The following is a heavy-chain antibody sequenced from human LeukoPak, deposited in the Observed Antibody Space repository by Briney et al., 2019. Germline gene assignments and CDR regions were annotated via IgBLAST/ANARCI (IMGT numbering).Heavy chain of an antibody. CDR2: IIPILGIA. Sequence: SVKVSCKASGGTFSSYAISWVRQAPGRGLEWMGRIIPILGIANYAQKFQGRVTITADKSTSTAYMELSSLRSEDTAVYYCARELNGYGYYFFDYWGPGTLVTVSP. V-gene: IGHV1-69*04. CDR1: GGTFSSYA. J-gene: IGHJ4*02. CDR3: ARELNGYGYYFFDY. D-gene: IGHD3-16*01.